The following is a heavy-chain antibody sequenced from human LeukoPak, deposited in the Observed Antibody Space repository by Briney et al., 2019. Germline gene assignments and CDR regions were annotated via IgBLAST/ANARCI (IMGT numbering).Heavy chain of an antibody. CDR1: GFTFSSYS. Sequence: GGSLRLSCAASGFTFSSYSMNWVRQAPGKGLEWISYISSSSSTIYYPDSVKGRFTISRDNAKNSLYLQMNSLRAEHTAVYYCARGYSGYDYHFDYWGQGTLVTVSS. D-gene: IGHD5-12*01. CDR3: ARGYSGYDYHFDY. J-gene: IGHJ4*02. CDR2: ISSSSSTI. V-gene: IGHV3-48*01.